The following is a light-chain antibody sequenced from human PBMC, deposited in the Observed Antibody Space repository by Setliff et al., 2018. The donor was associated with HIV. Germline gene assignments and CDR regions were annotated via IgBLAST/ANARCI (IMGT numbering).Light chain of an antibody. CDR1: SSDVGGYDY. CDR3: SSYTGDSSLV. J-gene: IGLJ1*01. CDR2: DVS. Sequence: QSVLTQPASVSGSPGQSTTISCTGTSSDVGGYDYVSWYHQQSGKAPNLVIYDVSHRPSGVSDRFSGSKSGNTASLTISGLRAEDEGDYYCSSYTGDSSLVFGTGTKVTVL. V-gene: IGLV2-14*03.